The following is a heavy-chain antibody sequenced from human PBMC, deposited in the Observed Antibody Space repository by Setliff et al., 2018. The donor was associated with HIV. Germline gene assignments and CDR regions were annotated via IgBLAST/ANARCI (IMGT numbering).Heavy chain of an antibody. D-gene: IGHD2-21*02. J-gene: IGHJ4*02. V-gene: IGHV4-39*07. CDR2: VDYTGST. CDR3: ARQGNIVVVTSFDY. Sequence: SETLSLTCTVSGGSISTSNYYWGWVRQPPGKGLEWVGNVDYTGSTYFNPSPKSRVTISVDTSKNQFSLRLNSVTAADTAVYYCARQGNIVVVTSFDYWGQGTLVTGSS. CDR1: GGSISTSNYY.